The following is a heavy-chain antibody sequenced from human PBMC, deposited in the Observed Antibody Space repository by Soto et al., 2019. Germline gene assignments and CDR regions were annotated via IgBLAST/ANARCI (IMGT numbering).Heavy chain of an antibody. V-gene: IGHV4-59*01. CDR2: IYYSGST. CDR1: GGSISSYY. J-gene: IGHJ4*02. Sequence: TSETLSLTCTVSGGSISSYYWSWIRQPPGKGLEWIGYIYYSGSTNYNPSLKSRVTISVDTSKNQFSLKLSSVTAGDTAVYYCARHSYLYSSSWSDWGQGTLVTVSS. CDR3: ARHSYLYSSSWSD. D-gene: IGHD6-13*01.